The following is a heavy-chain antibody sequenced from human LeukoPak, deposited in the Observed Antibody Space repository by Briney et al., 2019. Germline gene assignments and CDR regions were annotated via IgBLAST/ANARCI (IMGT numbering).Heavy chain of an antibody. CDR3: ARAELGESEFDY. D-gene: IGHD3-10*01. CDR2: ISSSSSYI. CDR1: GFTFRSYS. J-gene: IGHJ4*02. Sequence: GGSLRLSCAASGFTFRSYSMNWVRQAPGKGLEWVSSISSSSSYIYYADSVKGRFTISRDNAKNSLYLQMNSLRAEDTAVYYCARAELGESEFDYWGQGTLVTVSS. V-gene: IGHV3-21*01.